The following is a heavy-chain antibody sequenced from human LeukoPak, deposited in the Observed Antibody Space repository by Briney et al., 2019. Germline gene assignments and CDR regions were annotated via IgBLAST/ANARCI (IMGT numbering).Heavy chain of an antibody. CDR2: ISISSSNI. CDR1: GFTFSSYW. CDR3: ARCTTGRTFGSLREIKRTREIDY. Sequence: GGSLRLSCAASGFTFSSYWMSWVRQAPGKGLEWVSSISISSSNIYYADSVKGRFTISRDNAKNSLYLQMNSLRVEDTAVYYCARCTTGRTFGSLREIKRTREIDYWGQGTLVTVSS. J-gene: IGHJ4*02. D-gene: IGHD1-1*01. V-gene: IGHV3-21*01.